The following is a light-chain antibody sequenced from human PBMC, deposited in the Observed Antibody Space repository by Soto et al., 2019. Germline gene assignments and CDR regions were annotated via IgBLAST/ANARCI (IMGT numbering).Light chain of an antibody. CDR1: SSDVGGYDY. CDR2: DVT. Sequence: ALTQPASVSGSPGQSITISCTGTSSDVGGYDYVSWYQQHPGKAPKLMIYDVTNRPSGVSNRSSGSKSGNTASLTISGLQAEDEADYYCISYASINTYVFGTGTKVTVL. CDR3: ISYASINTYV. J-gene: IGLJ1*01. V-gene: IGLV2-14*01.